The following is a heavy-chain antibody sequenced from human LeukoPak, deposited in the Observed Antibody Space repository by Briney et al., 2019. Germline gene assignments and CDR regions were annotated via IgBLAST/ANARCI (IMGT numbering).Heavy chain of an antibody. V-gene: IGHV4-59*01. J-gene: IGHJ1*01. D-gene: IGHD3-10*01. CDR3: ASYYGSGSYYSALEYFQH. CDR1: GSSMNTNF. Sequence: SETLSLTCAVSGSSMNTNFWSWIRQPPGKRLEWIGYIFYGGATNYNPSLESRVTISLDTSKNQFSLNMAFVTAADTAVYYCASYYGSGSYYSALEYFQHWGQGTLVTVSS. CDR2: IFYGGAT.